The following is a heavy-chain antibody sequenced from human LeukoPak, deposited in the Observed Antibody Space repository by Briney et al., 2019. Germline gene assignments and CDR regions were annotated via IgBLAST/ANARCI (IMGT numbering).Heavy chain of an antibody. D-gene: IGHD2-2*01. CDR1: GGSISSYY. J-gene: IGHJ5*02. V-gene: IGHV4-4*07. Sequence: SETLSLTCTVSGGSISSYYWSWIRQPAGKGLEWIGRIYTSGSTNYNPSLKSRVTMSVDTSKNQFSLKLSSVTAADTAVYYCARDKVVVVLAASMGHNWFDPWGQGTLVTVSS. CDR2: IYTSGST. CDR3: ARDKVVVVLAASMGHNWFDP.